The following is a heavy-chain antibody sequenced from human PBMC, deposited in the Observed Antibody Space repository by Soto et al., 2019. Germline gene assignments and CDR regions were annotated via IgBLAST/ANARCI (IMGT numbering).Heavy chain of an antibody. V-gene: IGHV3-23*01. D-gene: IGHD3-3*01. CDR3: GFFFSSRRRHTSLAPGLGIPAEPLSDL. CDR2: ISGSGGST. Sequence: GKGLEWVSAISGSGGSTYYADSVKGRFNSSRDNSKNTLYLQMKSLRAEDTAVYYCGFFFSSRRRHTSLAPGLGIPAEPLSDL. J-gene: IGHJ2*01.